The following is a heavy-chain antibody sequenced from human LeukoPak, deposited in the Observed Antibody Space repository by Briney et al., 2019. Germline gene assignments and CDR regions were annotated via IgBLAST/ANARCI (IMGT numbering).Heavy chain of an antibody. V-gene: IGHV1-2*02. CDR3: ARENSPLYYDSSGYSTPPDY. CDR2: INPNSGGT. Sequence: GASVKVSCKASGYTFTGYYMHWVRQAPGQGLEWMGWINPNSGGTNYAQKFQGRVTMTRDTSISTAYMELSRLRSDDTAVYYCARENSPLYYDSSGYSTPPDYWGQGTLVIVSS. D-gene: IGHD3-22*01. CDR1: GYTFTGYY. J-gene: IGHJ4*02.